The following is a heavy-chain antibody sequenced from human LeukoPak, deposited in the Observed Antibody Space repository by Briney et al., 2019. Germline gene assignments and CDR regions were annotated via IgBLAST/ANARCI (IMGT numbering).Heavy chain of an antibody. Sequence: GGSLRLSCAASGFTFSSYAMSLVRQAPGKGLEWVSAISGSGGSTYYADSVKGRFTISRANSKNTLYLQMNSLRAEDTAVYYCAKSHYYDSSGYVYWGQGTLVTVSS. CDR1: GFTFSSYA. J-gene: IGHJ4*02. CDR2: ISGSGGST. V-gene: IGHV3-23*01. CDR3: AKSHYYDSSGYVY. D-gene: IGHD3-22*01.